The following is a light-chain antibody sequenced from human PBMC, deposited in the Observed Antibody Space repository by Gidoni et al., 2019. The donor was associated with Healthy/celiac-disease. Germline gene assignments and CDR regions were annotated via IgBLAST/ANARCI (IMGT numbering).Light chain of an antibody. Sequence: IQMTQSPSSLSASVGDRVTITCRASQSISSYLHWYQQKPGKAPKLLIYAASSLQSRVPSRFSGSGSGTDFTLTSSSLLPEYFATYYCQQSYSTLTFGGGTKVEIK. J-gene: IGKJ4*01. CDR1: QSISSY. CDR3: QQSYSTLT. V-gene: IGKV1-39*01. CDR2: AAS.